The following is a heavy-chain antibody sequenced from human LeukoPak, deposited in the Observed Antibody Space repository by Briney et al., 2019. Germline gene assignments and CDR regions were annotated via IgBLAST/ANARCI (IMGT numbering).Heavy chain of an antibody. CDR3: ARASPGYSYDYFDY. Sequence: ASVKDSCKASGYMFTSYVMHWVRQAPGQRLEWMGWINAGNGNTKSSQKFQGRVTIIRDTSASTAYMEVSSLRSEDTSVYYCARASPGYSYDYFDYWGQGTLVTVSS. CDR2: INAGNGNT. D-gene: IGHD5-18*01. J-gene: IGHJ4*02. CDR1: GYMFTSYV. V-gene: IGHV1-3*01.